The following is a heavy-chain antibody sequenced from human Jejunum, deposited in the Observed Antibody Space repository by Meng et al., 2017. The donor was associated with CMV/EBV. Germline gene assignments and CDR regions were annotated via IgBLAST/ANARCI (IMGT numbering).Heavy chain of an antibody. J-gene: IGHJ4*02. Sequence: ASGFTFSSYPMHWVRQAPGKGLECLSAVSGNGGDTYYAGSVRGRFTISRDNSKNTVSLQMGSLRPDDTAVYYCAREVKEGGSLDYWGQGTLVTVSS. CDR2: VSGNGGDT. V-gene: IGHV3-64*02. D-gene: IGHD1-26*01. CDR1: GFTFSSYP. CDR3: AREVKEGGSLDY.